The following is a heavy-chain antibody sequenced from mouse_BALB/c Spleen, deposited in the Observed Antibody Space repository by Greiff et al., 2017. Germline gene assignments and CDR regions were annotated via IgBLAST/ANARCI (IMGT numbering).Heavy chain of an antibody. V-gene: IGHV5-12-1*01. D-gene: IGHD1-1*01. CDR2: ISSGGGST. CDR3: ARHVYYYGSSYVHFDY. Sequence: EVKLMESGGGLVKPGGSLKLSCAASGFAFSSYDMSWVRQTPEKRLEWVAYISSGGGSTYYPDTVKGRFTISRDNAKNTLYLQMSSLKSEDTAMYYCARHVYYYGSSYVHFDYWGQGTTLTVSS. CDR1: GFAFSSYD. J-gene: IGHJ2*01.